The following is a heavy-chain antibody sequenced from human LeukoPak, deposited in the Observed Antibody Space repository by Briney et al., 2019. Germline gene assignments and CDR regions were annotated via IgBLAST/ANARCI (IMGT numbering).Heavy chain of an antibody. CDR1: GFSFSDYT. J-gene: IGHJ3*02. D-gene: IGHD2-21*01. CDR2: ISGSSNYI. CDR3: ASDESGDNDAFDI. Sequence: PGGSLRLSCAASGFSFSDYTMNWVRLAPGKGLEWVSSISGSSNYIYYADSVKGRFTISRGNAKNSLYLQMNSLRVEDTAVYYCASDESGDNDAFDIWGQGTMVTVSS. V-gene: IGHV3-21*01.